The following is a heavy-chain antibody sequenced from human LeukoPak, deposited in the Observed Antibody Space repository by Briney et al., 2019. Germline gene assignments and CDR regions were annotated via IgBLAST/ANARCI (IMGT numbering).Heavy chain of an antibody. V-gene: IGHV4-4*07. D-gene: IGHD3-3*01. CDR2: IYTSGST. Sequence: KPSETLSLTCTVSGGSISSYYWSWIRQPAGKGLEWIGRIYTSGSTNYNPSLKSRVTMSVDTSKNQFSLKLSSVTAADAAVYYCARDGEAAPGGVVIVGWFDPWGQGTLVTVSS. CDR3: ARDGEAAPGGVVIVGWFDP. J-gene: IGHJ5*02. CDR1: GGSISSYY.